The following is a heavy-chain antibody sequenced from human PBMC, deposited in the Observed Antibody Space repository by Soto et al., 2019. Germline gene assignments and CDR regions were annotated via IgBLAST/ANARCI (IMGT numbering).Heavy chain of an antibody. CDR1: GYTFTSYA. CDR3: ARDQGYYGSGSYYY. CDR2: INAGNGNT. Sequence: VQLVQSGAEVKKPGASVKVSCKASGYTFTSYAMHWVRQPPGQSLEWMGWINAGNGNTKDSQKFQGRVTITRDTSESTAYMKLSSLRSEDTAVYYCARDQGYYGSGSYYYWGQGPLVNVSS. J-gene: IGHJ4*02. D-gene: IGHD3-10*01. V-gene: IGHV1-3*01.